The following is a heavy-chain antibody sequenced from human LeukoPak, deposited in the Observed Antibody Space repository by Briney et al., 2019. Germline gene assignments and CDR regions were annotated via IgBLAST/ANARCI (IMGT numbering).Heavy chain of an antibody. CDR1: GFTFRSYG. J-gene: IGHJ4*01. CDR2: IKPDGSEK. Sequence: GGSLRLSCAASGFTFRSYGMSWVRQAPEKGPEWVAHIKPDGSEKYYVDSVKGRFIISRDDARNSLSLQMNSLRAEDTAVYYCAGSFGDVKNFWGQGTLVTVSS. D-gene: IGHD3-10*01. CDR3: AGSFGDVKNF. V-gene: IGHV3-7*01.